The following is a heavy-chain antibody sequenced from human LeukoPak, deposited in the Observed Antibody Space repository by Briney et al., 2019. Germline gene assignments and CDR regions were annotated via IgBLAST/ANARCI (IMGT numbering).Heavy chain of an antibody. V-gene: IGHV3-30*18. Sequence: GGSLRLSCAASGFTFSSYGMHWVRQAPGKGLEWVALVSYDGSTKYFADSVKGRFTISRDSPKNTLYLQMNSLRAEDTAVYYCAKGQGLYAPLRNYGMDVWAKGPRSPSP. D-gene: IGHD2-2*01. J-gene: IGHJ6*02. CDR1: GFTFSSYG. CDR3: AKGQGLYAPLRNYGMDV. CDR2: VSYDGSTK.